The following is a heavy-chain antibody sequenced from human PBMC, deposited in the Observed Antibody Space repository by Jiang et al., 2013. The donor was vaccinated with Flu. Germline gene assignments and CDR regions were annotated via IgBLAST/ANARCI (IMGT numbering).Heavy chain of an antibody. D-gene: IGHD3/OR15-3a*01. J-gene: IGHJ5*01. CDR2: MMPIFDTT. V-gene: IGHV1-69*06. Sequence: QLVESGAEVKKPGSSVRVSCKASGGSFTSYAINWVRQAPGQGLEWMGGMMPIFDTTNYAQKFQGRVTITADKSTSTAYMELSSLRSEDTAVYYCARDGTGYGSSWFVSWGQGTLVTVSS. CDR3: ARDGTGYGSSWFVS. CDR1: GGSFTSYA.